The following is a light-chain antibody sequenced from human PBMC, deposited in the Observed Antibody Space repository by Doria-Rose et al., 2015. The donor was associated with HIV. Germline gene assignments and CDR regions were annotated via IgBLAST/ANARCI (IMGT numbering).Light chain of an antibody. CDR2: EVS. CDR3: CSYAGIRV. V-gene: IGLV2-23*02. J-gene: IGLJ3*02. Sequence: ASVSGSPGQSITISCTGSSSDVGGYNLVSWYQQHSGKAPKLIIYEVSKRPSGVSNRFSGSKSGNTASLTISGLQAEDEADYYCCSYAGIRVFGGGTKLTVL. CDR1: SSDVGGYNL.